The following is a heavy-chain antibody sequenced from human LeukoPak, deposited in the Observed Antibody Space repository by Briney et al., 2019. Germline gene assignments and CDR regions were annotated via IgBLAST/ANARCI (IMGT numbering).Heavy chain of an antibody. CDR1: GFTVSSNY. J-gene: IGHJ4*02. CDR2: IYSGGSK. Sequence: GGSLRLSCEASGFTVSSNYMSWVRQAPGKELEWVSVIYSGGSKSNADSVMGRLTISRANSKNTLDLQKNSLRAEENAGYYCRGGGPAAGGFDYGGEGTLVTVSS. D-gene: IGHD6-13*01. CDR3: RGGGPAAGGFDY. V-gene: IGHV3-66*01.